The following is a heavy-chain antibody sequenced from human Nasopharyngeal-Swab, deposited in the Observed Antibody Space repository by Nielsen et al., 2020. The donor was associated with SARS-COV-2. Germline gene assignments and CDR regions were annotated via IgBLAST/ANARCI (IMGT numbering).Heavy chain of an antibody. D-gene: IGHD3-3*01. V-gene: IGHV4-59*01. CDR2: IYYSGST. CDR3: ARGRVTGFLGQVYYYYGMDV. Sequence: WIRQPPGKGLEWIGYIYYSGSTNYNPSLKSRVTISVDTSKNQFSLKLSSVTAADTAVYYCARGRVTGFLGQVYYYYGMDVWGQGTTVTVSS. J-gene: IGHJ6*02.